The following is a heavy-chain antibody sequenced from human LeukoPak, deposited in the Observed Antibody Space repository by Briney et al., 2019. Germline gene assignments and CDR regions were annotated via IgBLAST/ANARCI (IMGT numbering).Heavy chain of an antibody. Sequence: GESLKISCKGSGYSFSNYWIGWVLQMPGKGLERMGIIYPADSDTRYSPSFQGQVTISADKSISTAYLQWSSLKASDTAMYYCARHYYDYVWGSYGIDYWGQGTLVTVSS. CDR1: GYSFSNYW. D-gene: IGHD3-16*01. V-gene: IGHV5-51*01. CDR3: ARHYYDYVWGSYGIDY. J-gene: IGHJ4*02. CDR2: IYPADSDT.